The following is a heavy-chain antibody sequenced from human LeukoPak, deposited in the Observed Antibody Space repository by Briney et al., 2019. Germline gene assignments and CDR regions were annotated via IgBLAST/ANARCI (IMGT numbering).Heavy chain of an antibody. CDR3: ARQGNTGIAVAE. CDR2: IYPGDSDT. CDR1: GSRFTTYW. J-gene: IGHJ4*02. Sequence: GASLQISCKGSGSRFTTYWISWVRPLPGKGLEWMGIIYPGDSDTRYSPSFQGQVTISADKSISTAYLQWSSLKASDTAMYYCARQGNTGIAVAEWGQGTLVTVSS. D-gene: IGHD6-19*01. V-gene: IGHV5-51*01.